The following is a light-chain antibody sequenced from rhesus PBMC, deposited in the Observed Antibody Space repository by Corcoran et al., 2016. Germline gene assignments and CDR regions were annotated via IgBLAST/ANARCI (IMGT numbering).Light chain of an antibody. Sequence: DIQMTQSPSSLSASVGDRVTITCRASQGISNWLAWYQQKPRKAPKLLLYRASNLETGVPSRFSGSGSGTDVTLTISSLQPEDVATYFCQQHDNSPLTFGGGTKVEL. V-gene: IGKV1-69*01. CDR1: QGISNW. CDR2: RAS. CDR3: QQHDNSPLT. J-gene: IGKJ4*01.